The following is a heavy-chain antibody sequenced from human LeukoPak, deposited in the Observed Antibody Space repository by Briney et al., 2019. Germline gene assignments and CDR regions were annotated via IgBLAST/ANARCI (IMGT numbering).Heavy chain of an antibody. V-gene: IGHV3-21*01. J-gene: IGHJ5*02. D-gene: IGHD3-22*01. Sequence: GGSLRLSCAASGFTFSTYTMSWVRQAPGKGLDWVASITSSSSFTYYADSVKGRFTISRDNAKNSLYLQMNSLRVEDTAVYYCARSVGSYYGDLWGQGTLVTVSS. CDR1: GFTFSTYT. CDR2: ITSSSSFT. CDR3: ARSVGSYYGDL.